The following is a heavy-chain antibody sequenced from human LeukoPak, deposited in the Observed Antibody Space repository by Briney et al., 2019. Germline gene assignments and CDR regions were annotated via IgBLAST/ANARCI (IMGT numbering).Heavy chain of an antibody. Sequence: GSLRLSCAASGFTFSRYWMSWVRQAPGKGLEWVANIKEDGSEENYVDSVKGRFTISRDNSKNSLYLQINSLRGEDTAVYYCARDGVTGTPFDYWGQGTLVTVSS. J-gene: IGHJ4*02. V-gene: IGHV3-7*01. CDR3: ARDGVTGTPFDY. CDR1: GFTFSRYW. CDR2: IKEDGSEE. D-gene: IGHD1-20*01.